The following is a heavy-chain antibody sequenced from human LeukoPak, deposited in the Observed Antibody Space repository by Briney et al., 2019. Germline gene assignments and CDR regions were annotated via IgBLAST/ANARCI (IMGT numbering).Heavy chain of an antibody. CDR3: ARDRGGSSGYYHDY. D-gene: IGHD3-22*01. Sequence: ASVKVSCKASGYTFTGYYMHWARQAPGQGLEWMGWINPNSGGTNYAQKFQGRVTMTRDTSISTAYMELSRLRSDDTAVYYCARDRGGSSGYYHDYWGQGTLVTVSS. CDR1: GYTFTGYY. J-gene: IGHJ4*02. CDR2: INPNSGGT. V-gene: IGHV1-2*02.